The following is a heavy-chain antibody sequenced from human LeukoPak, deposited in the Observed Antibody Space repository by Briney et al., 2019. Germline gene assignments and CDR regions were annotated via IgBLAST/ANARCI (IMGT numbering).Heavy chain of an antibody. CDR1: GGSFSGYY. V-gene: IGHV4-34*01. Sequence: SETLSLTCAVYGGSFSGYYWSWIRQPPGKGLEWIGEINHSGSTNYNPSLKSRVTISVDTSKNQFSLKLSSVTAADTAVYYCARDGVENSSWYPLDSWGPGTLVTVSS. D-gene: IGHD6-13*01. CDR3: ARDGVENSSWYPLDS. J-gene: IGHJ4*02. CDR2: INHSGST.